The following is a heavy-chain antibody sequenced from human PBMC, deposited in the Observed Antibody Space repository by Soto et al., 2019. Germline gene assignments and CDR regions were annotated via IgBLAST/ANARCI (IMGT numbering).Heavy chain of an antibody. J-gene: IGHJ4*02. V-gene: IGHV3-49*04. Sequence: GGSLRLSCTASGFTLGDYGVSWVRQSPGKGLEWVGFIRSEVYGGTTEYAASVKGRFVFSIDDSENIAYLQMNSLKTEDTAVYSCTRAGCYSNQVYWARGDLLASSS. D-gene: IGHD2-21*01. CDR1: GFTLGDYG. CDR2: IRSEVYGGTT. CDR3: TRAGCYSNQVY.